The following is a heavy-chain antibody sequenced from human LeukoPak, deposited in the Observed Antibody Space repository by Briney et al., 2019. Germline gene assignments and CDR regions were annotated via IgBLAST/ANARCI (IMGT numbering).Heavy chain of an antibody. Sequence: GRSLRLSCAAWGFTFSSYAMQWVRQAPGKGLEWVAVISYDGSNKYYADSVKGRFTISRDNSKNTLYLQMNSLRAEDTAVYYCARIVGANIIDYWGQGTLVTVSS. D-gene: IGHD1-26*01. J-gene: IGHJ4*02. V-gene: IGHV3-30*04. CDR2: ISYDGSNK. CDR1: GFTFSSYA. CDR3: ARIVGANIIDY.